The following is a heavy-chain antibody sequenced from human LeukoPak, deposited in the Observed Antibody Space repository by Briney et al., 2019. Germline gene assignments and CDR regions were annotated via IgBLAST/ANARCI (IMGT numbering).Heavy chain of an antibody. J-gene: IGHJ5*02. CDR3: ARGLVIGRSQLLPWFDP. D-gene: IGHD2-2*01. CDR1: GGTFSSYA. V-gene: IGHV1-69*13. Sequence: SVKVSCKASGGTFSSYAISWVRQAPGQGLEWMGGIIPIFGTANYAQKFQGRVTITADESTSTAYMELSSLRSEDTAVYYCARGLVIGRSQLLPWFDPWGQGTLVTVSS. CDR2: IIPIFGTA.